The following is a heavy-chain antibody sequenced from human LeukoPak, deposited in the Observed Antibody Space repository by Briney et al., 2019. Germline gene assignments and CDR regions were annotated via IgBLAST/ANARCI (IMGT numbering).Heavy chain of an antibody. Sequence: GGSLRLSCAASGFTFSSYEMNWVRQAPGKGLEWVSYISSSGSTIYYADSVKGRFTISRDNARNSLYLQMNCLRAEDTAVYYCARDTYSGSDYWGQGTLVTVSS. J-gene: IGHJ4*02. CDR3: ARDTYSGSDY. V-gene: IGHV3-48*03. CDR2: ISSSGSTI. CDR1: GFTFSSYE. D-gene: IGHD3-10*01.